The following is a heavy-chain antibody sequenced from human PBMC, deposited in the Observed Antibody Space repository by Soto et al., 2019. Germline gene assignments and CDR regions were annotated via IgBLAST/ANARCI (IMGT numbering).Heavy chain of an antibody. J-gene: IGHJ5*02. CDR2: ISAYNGNT. D-gene: IGHD2-2*01. Sequence: QVQLVQSGTEVKKPGASVNVSCKASGYTFTSYAFSWVRQAPVQGLEWMGWISAYNGNTNYAQKLHGRVTMTTDTSTKTAYMELSSLRSDDTAVYYCARVEAAMSGHWFDPWGQGTLVTVSS. CDR3: ARVEAAMSGHWFDP. CDR1: GYTFTSYA. V-gene: IGHV1-18*01.